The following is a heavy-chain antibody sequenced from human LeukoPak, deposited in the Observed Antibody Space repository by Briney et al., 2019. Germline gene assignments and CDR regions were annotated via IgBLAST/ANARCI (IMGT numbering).Heavy chain of an antibody. V-gene: IGHV3-23*01. CDR3: ANGGPRASDY. CDR2: ISNSGGST. Sequence: GGSLRLSCVATGFTFSTYAMSWVRQAPGKGLEWVSGISNSGGSTYYADSVKGRFIISRDNSKNTLFLQMNSLRAEDTAVYYCANGGPRASDYWGQGTLVTVSS. J-gene: IGHJ4*02. CDR1: GFTFSTYA. D-gene: IGHD3-10*01.